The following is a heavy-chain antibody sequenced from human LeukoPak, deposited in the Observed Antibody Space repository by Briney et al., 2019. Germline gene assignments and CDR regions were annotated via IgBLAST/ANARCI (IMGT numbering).Heavy chain of an antibody. CDR1: GYTFTGYY. Sequence: ASVKVSCKASGYTFTGYYMHWVRQAPGQGLEWMGWINPNSGGTNYAQKFQGRVTMTRDTSISTAYMELNRLRSDDTAVYYCAREPVAAAAVLDYWGQGTLVTVSS. J-gene: IGHJ4*02. CDR2: INPNSGGT. CDR3: AREPVAAAAVLDY. V-gene: IGHV1-2*02. D-gene: IGHD6-13*01.